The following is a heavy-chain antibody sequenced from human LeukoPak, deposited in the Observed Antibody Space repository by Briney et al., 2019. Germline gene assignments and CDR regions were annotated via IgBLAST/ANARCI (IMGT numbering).Heavy chain of an antibody. Sequence: GGSLRLSCAASGFTVSSNYMSWVRQAPGKGLEWVSYISSSSSTIYYADSVKGRFTISRDNTKNSLYLQMNSLRAEDTAVYYCARDSVGIVATIEVDYWGQGTLVTVSS. J-gene: IGHJ4*02. V-gene: IGHV3-48*04. D-gene: IGHD5-12*01. CDR3: ARDSVGIVATIEVDY. CDR2: ISSSSSTI. CDR1: GFTVSSNY.